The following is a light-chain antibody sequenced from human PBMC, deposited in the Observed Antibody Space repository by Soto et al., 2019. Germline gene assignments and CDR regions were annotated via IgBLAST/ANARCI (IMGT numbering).Light chain of an antibody. CDR2: AAS. CDR1: QGISNF. V-gene: IGKV1-9*01. CDR3: QQLYSYPLT. J-gene: IGKJ5*01. Sequence: IQLTQSPSSLSASVGDRATITCRATQGISNFLVWYQQKPGKAPKLLIYAASTLQSGVPSRFSGSEAGTDFTLTIGSLQPEDFATYYCQQLYSYPLTFGQGTRLEIK.